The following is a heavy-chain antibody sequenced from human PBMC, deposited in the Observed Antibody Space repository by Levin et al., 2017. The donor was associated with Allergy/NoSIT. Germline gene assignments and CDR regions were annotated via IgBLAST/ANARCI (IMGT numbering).Heavy chain of an antibody. V-gene: IGHV3-23*01. D-gene: IGHD2-2*01. Sequence: GGSLRLSCAASGFTFSSYAMSWVRQAPGKGLEWVSGITGSGDTTYYADSVKGRFSISRDNSKNTLYLQMNSLRAEDTAVYYCAKVVPLERYCSTTSCLGWFDHWGQGTLVTVSS. CDR2: ITGSGDTT. J-gene: IGHJ5*02. CDR1: GFTFSSYA. CDR3: AKVVPLERYCSTTSCLGWFDH.